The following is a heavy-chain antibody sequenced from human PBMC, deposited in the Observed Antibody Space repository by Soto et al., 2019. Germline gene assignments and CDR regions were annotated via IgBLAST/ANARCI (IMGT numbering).Heavy chain of an antibody. V-gene: IGHV3-48*01. D-gene: IGHD5-18*01. J-gene: IGHJ6*02. Sequence: EVQLVESGGGLVQPGGSLRLSCAASGFTFSSYSMNWVRQAPGKGLEWVSYISSSSSTIYYADSVKGRFTISRDNAKNSLDLQMNSLRAEDTAVYYCARGNVDTGMDVWGQGTTVTVSS. CDR1: GFTFSSYS. CDR3: ARGNVDTGMDV. CDR2: ISSSSSTI.